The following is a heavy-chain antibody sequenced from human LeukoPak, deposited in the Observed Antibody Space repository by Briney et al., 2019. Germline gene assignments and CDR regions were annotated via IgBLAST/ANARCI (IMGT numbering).Heavy chain of an antibody. CDR1: GYTFTTYG. CDR3: AREARYCSGGSCYVRPSLRY. Sequence: ASVKVSCKASGYTFTTYGISWVRQAPGQGLEWMGWITGYNGNTKYVQKLQGRVTMTTDTSTSTAYMELRSLRSDDTAVYYCAREARYCSGGSCYVRPSLRYWGQGTLVTVSS. CDR2: ITGYNGNT. V-gene: IGHV1-18*01. J-gene: IGHJ4*02. D-gene: IGHD2-15*01.